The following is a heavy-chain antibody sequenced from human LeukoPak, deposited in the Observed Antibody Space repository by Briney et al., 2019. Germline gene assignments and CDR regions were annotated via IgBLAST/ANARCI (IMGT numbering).Heavy chain of an antibody. CDR3: ARGYSSSSKGGLYYYYYMDV. Sequence: SETLSLTCTVSGGSISSYYWSWIRQPPGKGLEWIGYIYYSGSTNYNPSLKSRVTMSVDTSKNQFSLKLSSVTAADTAVYYCARGYSSSSKGGLYYYYYMDVWGKGTTVTVSS. D-gene: IGHD6-6*01. J-gene: IGHJ6*03. CDR2: IYYSGST. V-gene: IGHV4-59*12. CDR1: GGSISSYY.